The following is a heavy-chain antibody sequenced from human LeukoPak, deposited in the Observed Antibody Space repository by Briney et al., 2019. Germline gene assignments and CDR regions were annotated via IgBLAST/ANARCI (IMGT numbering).Heavy chain of an antibody. CDR2: ISTSSSYI. CDR1: GFTFSNYN. D-gene: IGHD3-10*01. V-gene: IGHV3-21*01. J-gene: IGHJ4*02. CDR3: ARGNFYSGSGSSPLDY. Sequence: PGGSLRLSCAASGFTFSNYNMNWVRQAPGKGLEWVSSISTSSSYIYYADSVKGRFTISRDSAKNTLFLQLNTLRAEDTAVYYCARGNFYSGSGSSPLDYWGQGTLVTVSS.